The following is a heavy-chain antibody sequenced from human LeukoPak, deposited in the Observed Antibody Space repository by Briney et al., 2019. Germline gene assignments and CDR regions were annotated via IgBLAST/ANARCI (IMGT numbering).Heavy chain of an antibody. CDR3: AREMVEVGASN. CDR1: GFTFSSYG. J-gene: IGHJ4*02. CDR2: IWYDGTNK. V-gene: IGHV3-33*01. Sequence: GGSLRLSCAASGFTFSSYGMHWVRQAPAKGLEWVALIWYDGTNKYYADSVKGRFTISRDNSKNTLYLQMNSLRAEDTAVYYCAREMVEVGASNWGQGTLVTVSS. D-gene: IGHD1-26*01.